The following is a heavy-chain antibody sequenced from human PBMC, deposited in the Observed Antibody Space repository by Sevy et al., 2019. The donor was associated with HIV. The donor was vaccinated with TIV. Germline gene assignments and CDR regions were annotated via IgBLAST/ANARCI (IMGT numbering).Heavy chain of an antibody. CDR2: ISGSGGST. D-gene: IGHD3-10*01. Sequence: GGSLRLSCAASGFTFSSYAMSWVRQAPGKGLEWVSAISGSGGSTYYADSVKGRFTISRDNSKNTLYLQMNSLRAEDTAVYYCAKDMHYYGSGSYPILDYWGQGTLVTASS. CDR3: AKDMHYYGSGSYPILDY. J-gene: IGHJ4*02. V-gene: IGHV3-23*01. CDR1: GFTFSSYA.